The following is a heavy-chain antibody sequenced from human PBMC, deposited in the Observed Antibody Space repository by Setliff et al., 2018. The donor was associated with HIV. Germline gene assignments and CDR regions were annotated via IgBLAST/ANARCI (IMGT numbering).Heavy chain of an antibody. D-gene: IGHD3-3*02. CDR1: GGSVRGNY. J-gene: IGHJ4*02. CDR3: ARDTFYLDY. V-gene: IGHV4-59*02. CDR2: ISYNGGT. Sequence: PSETLSLTCTVSGGSVRGNYWGWIRQPPGRGLEWTGYISYNGGTNYNPSLKSRVAISLDTSKNQFSLKMRSVTAADTAIYYCARDTFYLDYWGQGALVTVSS.